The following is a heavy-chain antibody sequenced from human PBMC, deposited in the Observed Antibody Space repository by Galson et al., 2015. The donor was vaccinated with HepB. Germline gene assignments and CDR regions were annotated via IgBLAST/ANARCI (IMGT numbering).Heavy chain of an antibody. CDR2: ISGSGGST. V-gene: IGHV3-23*01. D-gene: IGHD3-10*01. CDR1: GFTFSSYA. J-gene: IGHJ2*01. CDR3: AKWNYYGSGSTLRYFDL. Sequence: SLRLSCAASGFTFSSYAMSWVRQAPGKGLEWVSAISGSGGSTYYADSVKGRFTISRDNSKNTLYLQMNSLRAEDTAVYYCAKWNYYGSGSTLRYFDLWGRGTLVTVSS.